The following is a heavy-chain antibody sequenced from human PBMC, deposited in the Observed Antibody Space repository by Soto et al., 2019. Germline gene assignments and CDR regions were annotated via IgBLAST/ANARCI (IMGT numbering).Heavy chain of an antibody. J-gene: IGHJ4*02. CDR2: INPNSGGT. V-gene: IGHV1-2*02. Sequence: QVQLVQSGAEVKKPGASVKVSCKASGYTFTGYYMHWVRQAPGQGLEWMGWINPNSGGTNYAQKFQGRVTMTRDTSISTAYMELSRLRSDDTAVYYCARDSLYSSSWSKAPDYFDYWGQGTLVTVSS. CDR3: ARDSLYSSSWSKAPDYFDY. CDR1: GYTFTGYY. D-gene: IGHD6-13*01.